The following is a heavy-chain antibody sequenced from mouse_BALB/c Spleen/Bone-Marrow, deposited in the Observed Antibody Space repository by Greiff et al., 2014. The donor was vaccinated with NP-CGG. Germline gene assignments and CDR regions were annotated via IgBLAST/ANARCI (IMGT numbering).Heavy chain of an antibody. V-gene: IGHV2-9*02. D-gene: IGHD1-2*01. CDR2: IWADGGT. CDR1: GFSLTSYG. Sequence: VKLMESGPGLVAPSQSLSITCTVSGFSLTSYGVHWVRQPPGKGLEWLGVIWADGGTNYNSALMSRLSISKDNSKSQVFLKMNSLQTDDTAMYYCSRITTATGAMDYWGQGTSVTVSS. J-gene: IGHJ4*01. CDR3: SRITTATGAMDY.